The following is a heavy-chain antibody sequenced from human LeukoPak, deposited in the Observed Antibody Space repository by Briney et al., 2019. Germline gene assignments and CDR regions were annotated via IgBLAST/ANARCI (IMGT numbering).Heavy chain of an antibody. D-gene: IGHD6-19*01. V-gene: IGHV6-1*01. CDR3: VRLTSGCAYGDY. Sequence: SQTLSLTCAISGDSVSSNSAAWIWIRQSPSRGLEWLGRTYYRSEWYNDYALSVKSRISIDPDTSKNQFSLQLNSVTPEDTAVYYCVRLTSGCAYGDYWGQGTLVTVSS. CDR1: GDSVSSNSAA. J-gene: IGHJ4*02. CDR2: TYYRSEWYN.